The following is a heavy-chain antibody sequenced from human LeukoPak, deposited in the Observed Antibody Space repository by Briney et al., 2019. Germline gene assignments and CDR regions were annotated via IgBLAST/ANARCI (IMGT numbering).Heavy chain of an antibody. CDR3: VLLSLTPG. Sequence: GGSLRLSCAASGFTFSTYWMHWVRQVPGKGLVWVSRISSDGANANYADSVKGRFTISRDNARNTLYLQMNSLRAEDTAVYYCVLLSLTPGWGQGTLVTVSS. J-gene: IGHJ4*02. CDR1: GFTFSTYW. D-gene: IGHD3-10*01. V-gene: IGHV3-74*01. CDR2: ISSDGANA.